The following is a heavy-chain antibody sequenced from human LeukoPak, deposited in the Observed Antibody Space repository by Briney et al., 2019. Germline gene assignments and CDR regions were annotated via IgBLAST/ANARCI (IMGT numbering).Heavy chain of an antibody. CDR2: INHSGSA. J-gene: IGHJ5*02. V-gene: IGHV4-34*01. Sequence: SSETLSLTCAVYGGSFSGYYWSWIRQPPGKGLEWIGEINHSGSANYNPSLKSRVTISVDTSKNQFSPKLSSVTAADTAVYYCARVGALLWFGELNWFDPWGQGTLVTVSS. D-gene: IGHD3-10*01. CDR1: GGSFSGYY. CDR3: ARVGALLWFGELNWFDP.